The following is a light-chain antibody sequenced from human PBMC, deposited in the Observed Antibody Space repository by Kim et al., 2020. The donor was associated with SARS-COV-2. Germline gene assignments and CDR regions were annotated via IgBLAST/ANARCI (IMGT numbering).Light chain of an antibody. Sequence: SSELTQDPAVSVALGQTVRITCQGDSLRSYYATWYQQKPGQAPILVIYGKNNRPSGIPDRFSVSSSGNTASLTIPGTQAGDEADYYCNSRDSNDNVVFGG. V-gene: IGLV3-19*01. CDR2: GKN. CDR3: NSRDSNDNVV. CDR1: SLRSYY. J-gene: IGLJ2*01.